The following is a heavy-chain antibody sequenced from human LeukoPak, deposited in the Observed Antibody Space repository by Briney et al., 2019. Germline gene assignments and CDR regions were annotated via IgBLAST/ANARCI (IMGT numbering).Heavy chain of an antibody. CDR1: GGSFSGYY. CDR3: ARGRSDYADAFDI. V-gene: IGHV4-34*01. CDR2: INHSGST. Sequence: SETLSLTCAVYGGSFSGYYWSWIRQPPGKGLEWIGEINHSGSTNYNPSLKSRVTISVDTSKNQSSLKLSSVTAADTAVYYCARGRSDYADAFDIWGQGTMVTVSS. J-gene: IGHJ3*02. D-gene: IGHD2-2*01.